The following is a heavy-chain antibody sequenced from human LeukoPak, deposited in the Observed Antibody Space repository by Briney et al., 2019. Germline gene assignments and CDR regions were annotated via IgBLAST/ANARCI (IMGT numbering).Heavy chain of an antibody. CDR1: GGSIGTYY. J-gene: IGHJ6*03. CDR2: IYVTGN. D-gene: IGHD3-16*02. V-gene: IGHV4-59*08. Sequence: KPSETLSLTSTVSGGSIGTYYWSWVRQSPGKGLEWIGYIYVTGNRYNPYLQSRVTISVDTSRNQFFLKMSSVTAADTAVYYCARHIGGGIEDMDVWGKGTKVTVSS. CDR3: ARHIGGGIEDMDV.